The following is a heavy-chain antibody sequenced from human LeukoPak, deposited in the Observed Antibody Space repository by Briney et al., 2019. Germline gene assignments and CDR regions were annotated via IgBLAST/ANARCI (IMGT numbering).Heavy chain of an antibody. CDR1: GYTFTNYD. CDR3: ARDACSGGSCYSYWFDP. Sequence: ASVKVSCKASGYTFTNYDINWVRQATEQGLEWMGWMNPNSGNTGYAQKFQGRVTITRDTSISTAYMELSRLRSDDTAVYYCARDACSGGSCYSYWFDPWGQGTLVTVSS. CDR2: MNPNSGNT. V-gene: IGHV1-8*03. J-gene: IGHJ5*02. D-gene: IGHD2-15*01.